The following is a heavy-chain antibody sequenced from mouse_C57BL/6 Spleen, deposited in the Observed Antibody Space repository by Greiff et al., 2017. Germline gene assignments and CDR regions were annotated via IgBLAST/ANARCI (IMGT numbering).Heavy chain of an antibody. Sequence: VQLQQPGAELVKPGASVKLSCKASGYTFTSYWMQWVKQRPGQGLEWIGKIEPSDSDTNYNQKFKGKATLTVDKSSSSAYMQLSSLTSEDSAVYSCAIEDSGDVYWYYGGRGTRATVTVAS. CDR2: IEPSDSDT. V-gene: IGHV1-74*01. D-gene: IGHD2-13*01. J-gene: IGHJ1*03. CDR3: AIEDSGDVYWYYGG. CDR1: GYTFTSYW.